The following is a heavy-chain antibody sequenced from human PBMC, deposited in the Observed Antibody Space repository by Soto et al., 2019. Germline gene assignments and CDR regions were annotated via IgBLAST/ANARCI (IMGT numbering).Heavy chain of an antibody. J-gene: IGHJ4*02. CDR2: ISHSGTT. D-gene: IGHD2-15*01. V-gene: IGHV4-59*08. CDR1: GASISSYH. Sequence: QVQLQESGPGLVEPSETLSLTCTVSGASISSYHWSWVRQPPGKGLEWIGYISHSGTTNYNPSLKSRVTISPDTSTNQFSLKLTSVTAADTAVYFCARLGYCSGGRCYIAYHFDYWGQGTLVTVSS. CDR3: ARLGYCSGGRCYIAYHFDY.